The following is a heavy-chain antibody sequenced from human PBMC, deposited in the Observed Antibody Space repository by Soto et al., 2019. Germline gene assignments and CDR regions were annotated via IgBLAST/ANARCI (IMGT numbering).Heavy chain of an antibody. D-gene: IGHD2-8*02. J-gene: IGHJ4*02. V-gene: IGHV3-30*03. CDR2: ISKDGSVK. CDR1: GFTFSSYG. CDR3: TGEVASGY. Sequence: VESLTLSCAASGFTFSSYGMHWVRQAPGKGLEWVAVISKDGSVKYYADSVKGRFTISRDNSQNTLYLQMNSLGAEDTAVYYCTGEVASGYWGQGT.